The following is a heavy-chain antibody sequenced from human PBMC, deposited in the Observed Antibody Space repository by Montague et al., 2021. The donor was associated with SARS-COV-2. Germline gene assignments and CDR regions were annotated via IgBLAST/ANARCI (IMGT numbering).Heavy chain of an antibody. CDR1: GGSLSGYY. D-gene: IGHD3-10*01. J-gene: IGHJ6*02. CDR2: INHGANT. V-gene: IGHV4-34*01. Sequence: SETLSLTCAVHGGSLSGYYWSWIRQPPEKGLEWIGEINHGANTXXXPSXXXPVPISIDTSKNQFSLKMTSVTAADTATYYCASGIYPSGSYYNRYYYGLNIWGPGTTVIVSS. CDR3: ASGIYPSGSYYNRYYYGLNI.